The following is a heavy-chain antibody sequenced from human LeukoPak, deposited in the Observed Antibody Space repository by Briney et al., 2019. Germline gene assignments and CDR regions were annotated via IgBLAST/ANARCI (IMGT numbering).Heavy chain of an antibody. CDR1: GFTFSSYW. D-gene: IGHD1-26*01. Sequence: GGSLRLSCAASGFTFSSYWMSWVRQAPGKGLEWVANIRQDGSEKYYVDSVKGRFTISRDNAKNSLYLQMNSLRAEDTAVYYCARLSGTDAFDIWGQGTMVTVSS. J-gene: IGHJ3*02. CDR3: ARLSGTDAFDI. CDR2: IRQDGSEK. V-gene: IGHV3-7*01.